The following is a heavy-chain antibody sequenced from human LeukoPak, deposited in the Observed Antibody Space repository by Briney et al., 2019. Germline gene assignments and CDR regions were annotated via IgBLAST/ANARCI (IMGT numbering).Heavy chain of an antibody. D-gene: IGHD3-22*01. J-gene: IGHJ3*02. CDR3: ARHLSSLTYYYDSSGSTDAFDI. CDR1: GGSISSYY. Sequence: SETLSLTCTVSGGSISSYYWSWIRQPPGKGLEWIGYIYYSRSTNYNPSLKSRVTISVDTSKNQFSLKLSSVTAADTAVYYCARHLSSLTYYYDSSGSTDAFDIWGQGTMVTVSS. CDR2: IYYSRST. V-gene: IGHV4-59*08.